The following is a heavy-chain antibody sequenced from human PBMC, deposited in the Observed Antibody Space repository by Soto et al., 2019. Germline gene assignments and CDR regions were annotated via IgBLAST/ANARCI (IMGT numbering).Heavy chain of an antibody. J-gene: IGHJ4*02. CDR1: GGSISSSSYY. Sequence: SETLSLTCTVSGGSISSSSYYWGWIRQPPGKGLEWIGSIYYSGSTYYNPSLKSRVTISVDTSKNQFSLKLSSVTASDSAVYYCARLLRLSGSPTPAEFDYGGQGTLVTVSS. D-gene: IGHD3-10*01. V-gene: IGHV4-39*01. CDR2: IYYSGST. CDR3: ARLLRLSGSPTPAEFDY.